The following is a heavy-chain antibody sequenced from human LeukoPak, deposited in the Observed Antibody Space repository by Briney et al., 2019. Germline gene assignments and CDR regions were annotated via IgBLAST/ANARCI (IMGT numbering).Heavy chain of an antibody. CDR3: ARDPVASPLVAFDI. Sequence: GGSLRLSCAASGFTFSSYWMSWVRQAPGKGLEWVANIKQDGSEKYYVDSVKGRFTISRDNVKNSLYLQMNSLRAEDTAVYYCARDPVASPLVAFDIWGQGTMVTVSS. CDR2: IKQDGSEK. J-gene: IGHJ3*02. V-gene: IGHV3-7*01. D-gene: IGHD2-21*01. CDR1: GFTFSSYW.